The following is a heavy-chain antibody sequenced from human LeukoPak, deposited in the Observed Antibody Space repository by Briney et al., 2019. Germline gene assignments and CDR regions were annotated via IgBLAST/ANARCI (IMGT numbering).Heavy chain of an antibody. J-gene: IGHJ4*02. CDR1: GFTFDDYA. V-gene: IGHV3-9*01. Sequence: SGGSLRLSCAASGFTFDDYAMHWVRQAPGKGLEWVSTINWDSSRTAYADSVKGRFTISRDNAKNSLYLKMNSLRAEDTAVYYCAREFHLYFSFDYWGQGTLVTVSS. D-gene: IGHD2-2*02. CDR2: INWDSSRT. CDR3: AREFHLYFSFDY.